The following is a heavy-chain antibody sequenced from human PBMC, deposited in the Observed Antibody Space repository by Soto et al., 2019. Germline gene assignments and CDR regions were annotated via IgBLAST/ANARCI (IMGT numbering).Heavy chain of an antibody. D-gene: IGHD5-18*01. CDR2: IYYSGST. Sequence: PSETLSLTCTVSGGSISSGDYYWSWIRQPPGKGLEWIGYIYYSGSTYYNPSLKSRVTISVDTSKNQFSLKLSSVTAADTAVYYCASGRGYSYGSFDYWGQGTLVTVSS. CDR3: ASGRGYSYGSFDY. CDR1: GGSISSGDYY. J-gene: IGHJ4*02. V-gene: IGHV4-30-4*02.